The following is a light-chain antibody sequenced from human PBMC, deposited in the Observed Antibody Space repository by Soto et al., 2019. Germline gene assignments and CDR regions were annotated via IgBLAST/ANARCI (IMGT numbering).Light chain of an antibody. CDR1: SSNIGANY. CDR3: AAWDESLSGYV. J-gene: IGLJ1*01. V-gene: IGLV1-47*02. Sequence: SVLTQPPSASGTPGQRVTISCSGSSSNIGANYVYWYQHLPGTAPKLLIHSNNQRPSGVPDRFSGSKSGTSASLAISGLRSEDEADYYCAAWDESLSGYVFGTGTKVTV. CDR2: SNN.